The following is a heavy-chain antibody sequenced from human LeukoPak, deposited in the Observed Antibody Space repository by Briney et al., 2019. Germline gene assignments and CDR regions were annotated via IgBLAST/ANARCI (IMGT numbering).Heavy chain of an antibody. CDR2: MSGIGGST. CDR3: VKDNTVTIIRGGVWFDR. Sequence: HTGGSLRLSCSASGFTFSSYAMHWVRQAPGKGLEYVSAMSGIGGSTYYADSVKGRFTISRDNSKNTLYLQMSSLRAEDTAVYYCVKDNTVTIIRGGVWFDRWGQGTLVTVSS. D-gene: IGHD3-10*01. CDR1: GFTFSSYA. J-gene: IGHJ5*02. V-gene: IGHV3-64D*06.